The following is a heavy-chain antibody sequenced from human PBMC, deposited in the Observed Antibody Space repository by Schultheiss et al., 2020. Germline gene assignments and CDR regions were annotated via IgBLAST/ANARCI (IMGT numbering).Heavy chain of an antibody. CDR3: AGDSVAATDYYYYGMDV. Sequence: GGSLRLSCAASGFTVSNNYMSWVRQAPGKGLEWISAISGSGASTYYADSVKGRFTISRDNSKNTLYLQMNSLRAEDTAVYYCAGDSVAATDYYYYGMDVWGQGTTVTVSS. V-gene: IGHV3-23*01. J-gene: IGHJ6*02. CDR2: ISGSGAST. D-gene: IGHD2-15*01. CDR1: GFTVSNNY.